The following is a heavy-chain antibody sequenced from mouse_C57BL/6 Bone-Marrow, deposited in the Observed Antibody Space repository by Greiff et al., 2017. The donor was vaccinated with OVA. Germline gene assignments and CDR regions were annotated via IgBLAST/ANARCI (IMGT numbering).Heavy chain of an antibody. Sequence: VQLQQSGAELVRPGASVKLSCKASGYTFTDYYINWVKQRPGQGLEWIARIYPGSGNTYYNEKFKGKATLTAEKSSSTAYMQLSSLTSEDSAVYFCASLGIPYWYFEVWGTGTTVTVSS. J-gene: IGHJ1*03. CDR2: IYPGSGNT. V-gene: IGHV1-76*01. CDR3: ASLGIPYWYFEV. CDR1: GYTFTDYY.